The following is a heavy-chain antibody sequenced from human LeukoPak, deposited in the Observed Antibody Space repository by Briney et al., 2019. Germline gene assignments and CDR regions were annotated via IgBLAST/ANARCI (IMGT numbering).Heavy chain of an antibody. Sequence: SETLSLTCTVSGGSISSSSYYWGWIRQPPGKGLEWIGYIYHSGSTYYNPSLKSRVTISVDRSKNQFSLKLSSVTAAGTAVYYCARARITIFGVVENAFGIWGQGTMVTVSS. J-gene: IGHJ3*02. CDR1: GGSISSSSYY. CDR3: ARARITIFGVVENAFGI. D-gene: IGHD3-3*01. CDR2: IYHSGST. V-gene: IGHV4-30-2*01.